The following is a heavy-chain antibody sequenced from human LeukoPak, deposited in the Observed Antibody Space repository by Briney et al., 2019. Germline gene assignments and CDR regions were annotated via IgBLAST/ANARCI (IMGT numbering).Heavy chain of an antibody. CDR3: AREYYYDSSGHSDY. D-gene: IGHD3-22*01. CDR2: IRYDGSNK. Sequence: GGSLRLSCAASGFTLSSYGMHWVRQAPGKGLEWVAFIRYDGSNKYYADSVKGRFTISRDNSKNTLYLQMNSLRAEDTAVYYCAREYYYDSSGHSDYWGQGTLVTVYS. V-gene: IGHV3-30*02. CDR1: GFTLSSYG. J-gene: IGHJ4*02.